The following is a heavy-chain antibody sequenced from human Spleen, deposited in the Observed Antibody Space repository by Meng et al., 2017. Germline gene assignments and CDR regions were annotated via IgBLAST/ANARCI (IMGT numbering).Heavy chain of an antibody. CDR3: VKLHPPGWSEANWFDP. Sequence: GESLKISCKGSGYSFTTYWIGWVRQMPGKGLEWMGMIYPGDSDTRYSPSFQGQVTFSADKSIDTAYLQWNSLKASDTAIYYCVKLHPPGWSEANWFDPWGQGTLVTVSS. D-gene: IGHD3-3*01. V-gene: IGHV5-51*01. CDR2: IYPGDSDT. CDR1: GYSFTTYW. J-gene: IGHJ5*02.